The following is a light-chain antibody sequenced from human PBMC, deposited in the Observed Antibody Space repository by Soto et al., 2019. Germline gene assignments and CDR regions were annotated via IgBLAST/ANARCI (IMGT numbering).Light chain of an antibody. CDR2: EVN. Sequence: QSALTQPASLSGSPGQSITISCTGTSSDIGAYDYVSWFQQHPGKAPKLMISEVNNRPSGVSNRFSGSKSGNTAYLTISGLQAEDGAEYFSLSFTPTSNHVFGNGNKATIL. J-gene: IGLJ1*01. CDR1: SSDIGAYDY. V-gene: IGLV2-14*01. CDR3: LSFTPTSNHV.